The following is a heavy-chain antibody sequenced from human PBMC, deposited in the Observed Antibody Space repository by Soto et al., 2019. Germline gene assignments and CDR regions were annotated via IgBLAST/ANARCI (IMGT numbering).Heavy chain of an antibody. CDR1: GGSFSGYY. V-gene: IGHV4-59*08. D-gene: IGHD6-13*01. J-gene: IGHJ4*02. CDR3: AGTGYSSSWYNGVFDY. Sequence: SETLSLTCAVYGGSFSGYYWSWIRQPPGKGLEWIGYIYYSGSTNYNPSLKSRVTISVDTSKNQFSLKLSSVTAADTAVYYCAGTGYSSSWYNGVFDYWGQGTLVTVSS. CDR2: IYYSGST.